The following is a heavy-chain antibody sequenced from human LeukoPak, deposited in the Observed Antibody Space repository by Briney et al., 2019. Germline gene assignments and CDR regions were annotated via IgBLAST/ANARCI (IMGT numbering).Heavy chain of an antibody. V-gene: IGHV3-53*01. CDR2: IYSSGDA. D-gene: IGHD3-10*01. CDR3: ATGYYFGSGSYGYLDY. J-gene: IGHJ4*02. Sequence: PGGSLRLSCAASGFXVSSKYMSWVRQTPGKGLQWVALIYSSGDAYTPDSVKGRFTISRDDSKNTLYLQMDSLRAEDTAVYYCATGYYFGSGSYGYLDYWGQGTLVTVSS. CDR1: GFXVSSKY.